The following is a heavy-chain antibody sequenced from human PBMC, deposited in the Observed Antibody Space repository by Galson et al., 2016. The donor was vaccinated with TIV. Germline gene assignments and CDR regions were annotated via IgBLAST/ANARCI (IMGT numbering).Heavy chain of an antibody. Sequence: SVKVSCKASGYTFTNYGIGWVRQAPGQGLEWMGWIGTYNGDRRYAQKFQDRVTMTTDTSTSTAYLEVRSLRSDDTAVYYCARDVRGTWTNMDQWGQGTLVTVSA. CDR2: IGTYNGDR. J-gene: IGHJ4*02. CDR3: ARDVRGTWTNMDQ. D-gene: IGHD1/OR15-1a*01. V-gene: IGHV1-18*01. CDR1: GYTFTNYG.